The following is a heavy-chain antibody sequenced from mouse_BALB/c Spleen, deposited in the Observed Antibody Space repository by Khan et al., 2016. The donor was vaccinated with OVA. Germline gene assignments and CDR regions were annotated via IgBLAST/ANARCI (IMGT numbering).Heavy chain of an antibody. CDR2: IWSGGST. CDR3: ARNYEYDEGLSY. CDR1: VFSLTSYG. Sequence: QVQLKESGPGLVPPSQSLSITCTVSVFSLTSYGVHWVRQPPGKGLVWLGVIWSGGSTAYNAAFISRLSISKDNSKSQVFFKLNNLQANDTAIYYGARNYEYDEGLSYWGQGTKVTVSA. V-gene: IGHV2-2*02. J-gene: IGHJ3*01. D-gene: IGHD2-4*01.